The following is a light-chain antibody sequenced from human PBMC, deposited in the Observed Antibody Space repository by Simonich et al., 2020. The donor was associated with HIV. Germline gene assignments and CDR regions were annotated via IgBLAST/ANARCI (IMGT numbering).Light chain of an antibody. CDR1: QGVSRSY. Sequence: EIVLTQSPDTLSLSPGERATLSCRASQGVSRSYLGWFQPKPGQAPRRLIYGASTRATGIPARFSGSGSGTEFTLTISSMQSEDIAVYYCQQYNNRPLTFGGGTKVEIK. V-gene: IGKV3-15*01. J-gene: IGKJ4*01. CDR2: GAS. CDR3: QQYNNRPLT.